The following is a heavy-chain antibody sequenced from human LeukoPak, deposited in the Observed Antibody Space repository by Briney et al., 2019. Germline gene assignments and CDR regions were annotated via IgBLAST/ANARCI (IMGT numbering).Heavy chain of an antibody. J-gene: IGHJ4*02. Sequence: SETLSLTCTVSGGSISSYYWSWIRQPAGKGLEWIGRIYTSGSTNYNPSLKSRVTMSVDTSKNQFSLKLSSVTAADTAVYYCARGPPNSSGWWRGAYFDYWGQGTLVTVSS. D-gene: IGHD6-19*01. CDR1: GGSISSYY. CDR2: IYTSGST. CDR3: ARGPPNSSGWWRGAYFDY. V-gene: IGHV4-4*07.